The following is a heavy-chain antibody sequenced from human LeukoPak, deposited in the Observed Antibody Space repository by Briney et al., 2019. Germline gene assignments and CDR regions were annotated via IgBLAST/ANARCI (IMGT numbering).Heavy chain of an antibody. D-gene: IGHD2-15*01. J-gene: IGHJ3*02. Sequence: SETLSLTCAVYSGTFSGYYWSWIRKPPGKGLEWIGEINHRGSTNYNPSLKSRVTISVDTSKNQVSLKLNSVTAADTAVYYCARGHIVVVVATTRSDAFDMWGQGTMVTVSS. CDR1: SGTFSGYY. V-gene: IGHV4-34*01. CDR3: ARGHIVVVVATTRSDAFDM. CDR2: INHRGST.